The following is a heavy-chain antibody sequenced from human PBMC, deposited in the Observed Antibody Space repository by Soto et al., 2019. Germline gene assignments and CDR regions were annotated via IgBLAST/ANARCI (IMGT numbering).Heavy chain of an antibody. CDR2: ISGSGGST. CDR1: GFTFSSYA. D-gene: IGHD7-27*01. J-gene: IGHJ3*02. CDR3: AKDLTALLKNGRRFMFKDAFDI. V-gene: IGHV3-23*01. Sequence: SLRLSCAASGFTFSSYAMSWVRQAPGKGLEWVSAISGSGGSTYYADSVKGRFTISRDNSKNTLYLQMNSLRAEDTAVYYCAKDLTALLKNGRRFMFKDAFDIWGQGTMVTVSS.